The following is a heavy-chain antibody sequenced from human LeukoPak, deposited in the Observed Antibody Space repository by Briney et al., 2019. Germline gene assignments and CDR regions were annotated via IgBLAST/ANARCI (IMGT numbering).Heavy chain of an antibody. J-gene: IGHJ4*02. CDR3: ARRAGEYSHPYDY. D-gene: IGHD2-15*01. CDR2: IYSGGKT. CDR1: GFTVSSNS. Sequence: GGSLRLSCTVSGFTVSSNSWSWVRQAPGKGLEWVSFIYSGGKTHSSDSVKGRFTISRDNSKNALYLQMSSLRAEDTAIYYCARRAGEYSHPYDYWGQGTLVTVSS. V-gene: IGHV3-53*01.